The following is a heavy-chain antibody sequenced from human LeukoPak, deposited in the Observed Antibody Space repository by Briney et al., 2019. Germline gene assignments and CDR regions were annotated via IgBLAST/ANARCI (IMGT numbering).Heavy chain of an antibody. CDR2: ISTSGTTI. CDR3: ARETPRGYSYGSRYYGMDV. J-gene: IGHJ6*02. Sequence: GGSLRLSCAASGFTYSDYYMNWIRQAPGKGLEWVSYISTSGTTIYYADSVRGRFTISRDNAKYSLYLQMNSLRGEDTAVYYCARETPRGYSYGSRYYGMDVWGQGTTVTVSS. V-gene: IGHV3-11*01. D-gene: IGHD5-18*01. CDR1: GFTYSDYY.